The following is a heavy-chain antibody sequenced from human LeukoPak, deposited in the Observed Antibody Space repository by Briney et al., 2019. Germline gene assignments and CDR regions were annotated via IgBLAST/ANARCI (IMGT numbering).Heavy chain of an antibody. Sequence: GSLRLSCAASGFTFSSYGMHWVRQAPGKGLEWVAVIWYDGSNKYYVDSVKGRFTISRDNSKNTLYLQMNSLRAEDTAVYYCARERGIFGVVIPFDYWGQGTLVTVSS. D-gene: IGHD3-3*01. CDR2: IWYDGSNK. CDR3: ARERGIFGVVIPFDY. CDR1: GFTFSSYG. V-gene: IGHV3-33*01. J-gene: IGHJ4*02.